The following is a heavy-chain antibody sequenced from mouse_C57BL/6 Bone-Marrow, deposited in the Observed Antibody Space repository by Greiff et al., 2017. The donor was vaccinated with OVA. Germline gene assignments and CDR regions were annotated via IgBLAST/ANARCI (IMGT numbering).Heavy chain of an antibody. J-gene: IGHJ4*01. D-gene: IGHD1-1*01. CDR2: GQGLEWIG. Sequence: VQRVESGPELARPWASVKISCQAFYTFSRRVHFAIRDTNYWMQWVKQRPGQGLEWIGAIYPGNGDTSYNQKFKGKATLTADKSSSTAYMQLSSLTSEDSAVYYCAFYYGSTGDYAMDYWGQGTSVTVSS. CDR1: YTFSRRVH. CDR3: SEDSAVYYCAFYYGSTGDYAMDY. V-gene: IGHV1-87*01.